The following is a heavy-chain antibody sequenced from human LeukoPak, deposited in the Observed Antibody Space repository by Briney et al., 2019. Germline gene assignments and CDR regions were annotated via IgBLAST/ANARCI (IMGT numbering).Heavy chain of an antibody. D-gene: IGHD3-22*01. J-gene: IGHJ4*02. Sequence: PGGSLRLSCAASGFTFDDYGMSWVRQAPGKGLEWVSGINWNGGSTGYADSVKGRFTISRDNAKNSLYLQMNSLRAEDTALYYCAREAKGEYYYDSSGYFADYWGQGTLVTVSS. CDR1: GFTFDDYG. CDR2: INWNGGST. CDR3: AREAKGEYYYDSSGYFADY. V-gene: IGHV3-20*04.